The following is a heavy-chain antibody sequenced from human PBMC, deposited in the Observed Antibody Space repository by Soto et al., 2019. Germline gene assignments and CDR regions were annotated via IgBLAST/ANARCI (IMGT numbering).Heavy chain of an antibody. CDR1: GFTFSSYG. D-gene: IGHD2-2*01. Sequence: SCAASGFTFSSYGMHWVRQAPGKGLEWVAVIWYDGSNKYYADSVKGRFTISRDNSKNTLYLQMNSLRAEDTAVYYCARDCSSTSCLGHYGMDVWGQGTTVTVSS. J-gene: IGHJ6*02. CDR3: ARDCSSTSCLGHYGMDV. CDR2: IWYDGSNK. V-gene: IGHV3-33*01.